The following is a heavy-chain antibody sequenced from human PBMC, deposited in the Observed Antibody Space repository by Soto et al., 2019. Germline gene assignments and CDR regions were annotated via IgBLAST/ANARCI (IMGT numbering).Heavy chain of an antibody. CDR2: ISYDGSNK. Sequence: PGGSLGLSCAASGVTFSSYGMHWVRQAPGKRLEWVAVISYDGSNKYYADSVKGRFTISRDNSKNTLYLQMNSLRAEDTAVYYCAKDPYYDFWSFYYAQETAGTSVRGQRATVLVSS. V-gene: IGHV3-30*18. CDR1: GVTFSSYG. CDR3: AKDPYYDFWSFYYAQETAGTSV. J-gene: IGHJ6*02. D-gene: IGHD3-3*01.